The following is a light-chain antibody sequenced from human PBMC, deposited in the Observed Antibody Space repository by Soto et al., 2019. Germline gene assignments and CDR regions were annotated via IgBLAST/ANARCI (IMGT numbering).Light chain of an antibody. J-gene: IGLJ1*01. Sequence: QSVLTQPPSVSGAPGQRVTISCTGSSSNIGAGYDVHWYRQLPGTAPKLLIYGNSNRPSGVPDRFSGSKSGTSASLAITGLQAEDEADYYCQSYDSSLSGSYVFGTGTRVT. CDR2: GNS. CDR3: QSYDSSLSGSYV. V-gene: IGLV1-40*01. CDR1: SSNIGAGYD.